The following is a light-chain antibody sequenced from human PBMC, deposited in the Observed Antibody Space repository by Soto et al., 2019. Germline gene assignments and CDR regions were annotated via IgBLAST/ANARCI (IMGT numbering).Light chain of an antibody. V-gene: IGLV2-14*01. CDR3: SLYTSSSTLV. CDR2: DVS. J-gene: IGLJ2*01. Sequence: QPVLTQPASVSGSPEQSITISCTGTSSDVGGYNYVSWYQQHPGKAPKLMIYDVSNRPSGVSNRFSGSKSGNTASLTISGLQAEDDGDYYCSLYTSSSTLVFCGGTKLTVL. CDR1: SSDVGGYNY.